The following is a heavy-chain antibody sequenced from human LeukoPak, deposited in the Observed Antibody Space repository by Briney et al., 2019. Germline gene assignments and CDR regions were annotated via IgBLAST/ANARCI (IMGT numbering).Heavy chain of an antibody. V-gene: IGHV1-2*02. D-gene: IGHD6-13*01. J-gene: IGHJ6*02. Sequence: ASVKVSCKASGYTFTGYYVHWVRQAPGQGLEWIGWINPNSGVTKYAQKFQGRVSMTRDTSISTAYMELSGLRSDDTAVYHCARDVNEGIAAAGNIVDIDYGMDVWGQGTTVTVSS. CDR3: ARDVNEGIAAAGNIVDIDYGMDV. CDR1: GYTFTGYY. CDR2: INPNSGVT.